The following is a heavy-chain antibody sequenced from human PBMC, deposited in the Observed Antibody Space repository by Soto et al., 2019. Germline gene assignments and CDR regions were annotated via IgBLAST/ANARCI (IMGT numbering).Heavy chain of an antibody. D-gene: IGHD3-22*01. CDR3: ARDRGYYDSSGYFDY. CDR1: GFTFSDYY. Sequence: ESGGGVVKPGGSLRLSCEASGFTFSDYYMSWIRQAPGKGLEWVSYISSSGSIIYSADSVKGRFTISRDNAKNSLYLQMNSLRAEDTAVYYCARDRGYYDSSGYFDYWGQGTLVTVSS. V-gene: IGHV3-11*01. CDR2: ISSSGSII. J-gene: IGHJ4*02.